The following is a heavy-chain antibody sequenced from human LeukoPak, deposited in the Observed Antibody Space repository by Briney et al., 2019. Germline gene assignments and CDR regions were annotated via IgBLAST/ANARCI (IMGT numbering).Heavy chain of an antibody. CDR1: GYTFTSYY. Sequence: ASVKVSCKASGYTFTSYYMHWVRQAPGQGLEWMGIINPSGGSTSYAQKFQGRVTMTTDTSTSTAYMEMRSLRSDDTAVYYCARDGAANIPRFDPWGQGTLVTVSS. D-gene: IGHD1-26*01. V-gene: IGHV1-46*01. J-gene: IGHJ5*02. CDR3: ARDGAANIPRFDP. CDR2: INPSGGST.